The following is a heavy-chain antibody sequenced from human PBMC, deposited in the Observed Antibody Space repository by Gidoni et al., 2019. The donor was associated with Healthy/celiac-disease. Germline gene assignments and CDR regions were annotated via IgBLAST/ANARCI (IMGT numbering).Heavy chain of an antibody. V-gene: IGHV3-66*02. CDR1: AFTVSINY. D-gene: IGHD1-26*01. J-gene: IGHJ3*02. Sequence: EVQLVESGGGLVQPGGSLRLSSAASAFTVSINYMSWVRLAPGKGLEWVSVIYSGGSTYYADSVKGRFTISRDNSKNTLYLQMNSLRAEDTAVYYCASHSGSYYGSDAFDIWGQGTMVTVSS. CDR3: ASHSGSYYGSDAFDI. CDR2: IYSGGST.